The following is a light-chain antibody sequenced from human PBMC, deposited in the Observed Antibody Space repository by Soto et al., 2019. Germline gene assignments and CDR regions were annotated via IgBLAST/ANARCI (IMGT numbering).Light chain of an antibody. CDR2: DVS. CDR1: SSDVGGYNY. V-gene: IGLV2-14*01. J-gene: IGLJ1*01. Sequence: QSALTQPASVSGSPGQSITISCTGTSSDVGGYNYVSGYQQHPGKAPKLMIYDVSNRPSGVSNRFSGSKSGNTASLTISGLQAEDEADYYCSSYTSSSLYVFGTGTKLTVL. CDR3: SSYTSSSLYV.